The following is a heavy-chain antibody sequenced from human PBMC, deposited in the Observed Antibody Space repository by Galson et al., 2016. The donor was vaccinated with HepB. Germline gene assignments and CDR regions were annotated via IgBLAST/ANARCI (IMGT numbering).Heavy chain of an antibody. CDR3: AKARGFNTYYYYYMDV. D-gene: IGHD3-10*01. V-gene: IGHV3-23*01. CDR1: GFTFSSSA. J-gene: IGHJ6*03. Sequence: SLRLSCAASGFTFSSSAMAWVRQAPGKGLEWVSGISGASGTTLYADSVKGRFTMSRDNSRDALYLDMNTLRVEDTAVYFCAKARGFNTYYYYYMDVWGKGTTVTVSS. CDR2: ISGASGTT.